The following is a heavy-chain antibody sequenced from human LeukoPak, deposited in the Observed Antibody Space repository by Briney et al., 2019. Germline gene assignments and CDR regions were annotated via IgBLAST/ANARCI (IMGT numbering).Heavy chain of an antibody. CDR1: GFTFSNYV. Sequence: GGSLRLSCAASGFTFSNYVMSWVRQAPGKGLEWVSYINHNGEMIFYPDFVKGRFTISRDNAKNPLYLQMNSLRDEDTAVYYCARDNDWAFHYWGQGTLVTVSS. V-gene: IGHV3-48*02. J-gene: IGHJ4*02. CDR2: INHNGEMI. CDR3: ARDNDWAFHY. D-gene: IGHD3-9*01.